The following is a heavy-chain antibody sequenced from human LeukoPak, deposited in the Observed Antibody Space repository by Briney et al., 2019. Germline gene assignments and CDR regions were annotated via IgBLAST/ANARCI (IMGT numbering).Heavy chain of an antibody. CDR2: IYYSGST. J-gene: IGHJ4*02. Sequence: SETLSLTCTVSGGSISSYYWSWSRQPPGKGLAWIGYIYYSGSTNYSPSLKSRVTISVDTSKNQFSLKLSSVTAADTAVYYCARKEGSVAGPFDYWGQGTLVTVSS. CDR3: ARKEGSVAGPFDY. CDR1: GGSISSYY. D-gene: IGHD6-19*01. V-gene: IGHV4-59*08.